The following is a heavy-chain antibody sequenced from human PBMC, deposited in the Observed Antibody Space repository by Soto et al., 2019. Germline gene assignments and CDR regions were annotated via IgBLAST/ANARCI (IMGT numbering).Heavy chain of an antibody. CDR2: ISSSSSYI. Sequence: GGSLRLSCAASGFTFSSYSMNWVRQAPGKGLEWVSSISSSSSYIYYADSVKGRFTISRDNAKNSLYLQMNSLRAEDTAVYYCAREGCSSTSCHRHWGQGTLVTVSS. CDR1: GFTFSSYS. V-gene: IGHV3-21*01. D-gene: IGHD2-2*02. CDR3: AREGCSSTSCHRH. J-gene: IGHJ4*02.